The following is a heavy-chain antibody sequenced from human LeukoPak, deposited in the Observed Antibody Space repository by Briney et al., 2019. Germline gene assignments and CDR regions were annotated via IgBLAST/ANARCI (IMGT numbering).Heavy chain of an antibody. CDR1: GGTFSSYA. CDR3: AREGGYSYGYDLGY. V-gene: IGHV1-69*04. J-gene: IGHJ4*02. Sequence: ASVKVSCKASGGTFSSYAISWVRQAPGQGLEWMGRIIPILGIANYAQKFQGRVTITADKSTSTAYMEQSSLRSEDTAVYYCAREGGYSYGYDLGYWGQGTLVTVSS. CDR2: IIPILGIA. D-gene: IGHD5-18*01.